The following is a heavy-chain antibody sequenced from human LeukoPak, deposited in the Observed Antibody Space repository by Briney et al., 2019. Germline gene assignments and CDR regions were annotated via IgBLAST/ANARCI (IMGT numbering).Heavy chain of an antibody. CDR3: ARDQLYDFWSGYGWFDP. V-gene: IGHV1-18*01. CDR2: ISAYNGNT. D-gene: IGHD3-3*01. CDR1: GYTFTSYG. Sequence: ASVKVPCKASGYTFTSYGISWVRQAPGQGLEWMGWISAYNGNTNYAQKLQGRVTMTTDTSTSTAYMELRSLRSDDTAVYYCARDQLYDFWSGYGWFDPWGQGTLVTVSS. J-gene: IGHJ5*02.